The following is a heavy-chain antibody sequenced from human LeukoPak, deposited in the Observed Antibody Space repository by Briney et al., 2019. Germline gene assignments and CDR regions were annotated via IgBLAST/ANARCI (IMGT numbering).Heavy chain of an antibody. J-gene: IGHJ4*02. D-gene: IGHD5-12*01. CDR2: IHFSGST. V-gene: IGHV4-59*12. CDR1: GGSISSYY. Sequence: SETLSLTCTVSGGSISSYYWSWIRQPPGKGLEWIGYIHFSGSTSYNPSLKSRVTISVDTSKNQFSLKLSSVTAADTAVYYCARSGSGYLRYYFDYWGQGTLVTVSS. CDR3: ARSGSGYLRYYFDY.